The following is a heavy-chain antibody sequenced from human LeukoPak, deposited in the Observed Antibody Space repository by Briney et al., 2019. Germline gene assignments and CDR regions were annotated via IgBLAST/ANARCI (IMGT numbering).Heavy chain of an antibody. Sequence: GGSLRLSCAASGFTVSSNYMSWVRQAPGKGLEWVSVIYSGGSTYYADSVKGRFTISRDNSKNTLYLQMNSLRAEDTAVYYCAKGVITFGGVIAPGVYYFDYWGQGTLVTVSS. CDR2: IYSGGST. J-gene: IGHJ4*02. CDR1: GFTVSSNY. D-gene: IGHD3-16*02. V-gene: IGHV3-53*01. CDR3: AKGVITFGGVIAPGVYYFDY.